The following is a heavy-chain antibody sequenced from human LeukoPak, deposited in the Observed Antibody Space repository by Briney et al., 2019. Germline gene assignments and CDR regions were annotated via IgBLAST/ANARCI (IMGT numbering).Heavy chain of an antibody. CDR2: ISWDGGST. CDR1: GFTFSSYS. V-gene: IGHV3-43D*03. D-gene: IGHD3-10*01. Sequence: GGSLRLSCAASGFTFSSYSMNWVRQAPGKGLEWVSLISWDGGSTYYADSVKGRFTISRDNSKNSLYLQMNSLRAEDTALYYCAKSFGEAPLLVWGKGTTVTVSS. CDR3: AKSFGEAPLLV. J-gene: IGHJ6*04.